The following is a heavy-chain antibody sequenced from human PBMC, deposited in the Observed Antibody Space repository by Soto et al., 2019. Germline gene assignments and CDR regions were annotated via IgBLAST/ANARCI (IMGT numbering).Heavy chain of an antibody. Sequence: VKVSCKASGGTFRSYAISWVRQAPGQGLEWMGGIIPISGTANYAQKFQGRVTITADESTSTAYMELSSLRAEDTAVYYCAKDRFDFWTNYYYYYGMDVWGQGTTVTVSS. J-gene: IGHJ6*02. D-gene: IGHD3-3*01. CDR3: AKDRFDFWTNYYYYYGMDV. V-gene: IGHV1-69*13. CDR1: GGTFRSYA. CDR2: IIPISGTA.